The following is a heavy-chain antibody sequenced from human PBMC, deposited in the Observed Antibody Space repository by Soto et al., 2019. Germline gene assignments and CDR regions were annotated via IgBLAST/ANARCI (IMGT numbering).Heavy chain of an antibody. CDR2: ISHEGVMK. Sequence: GGSLSLSCTSSGFTFESYGMHWVRQTPGKGLEWLAYISHEGVMKFYAGSVKGRFTISRDNSKNTLYLQLSSLRPDDTAVYYCSAVETYYFDYWGQGTLVTVSS. J-gene: IGHJ4*02. CDR3: SAVETYYFDY. V-gene: IGHV3-30*03. CDR1: GFTFESYG.